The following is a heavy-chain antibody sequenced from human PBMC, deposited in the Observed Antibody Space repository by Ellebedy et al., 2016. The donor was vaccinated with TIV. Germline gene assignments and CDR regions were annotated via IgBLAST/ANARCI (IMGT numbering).Heavy chain of an antibody. J-gene: IGHJ5*01. CDR3: AKDGPYCSSSTCYRYNWFDS. V-gene: IGHV3-23*01. CDR2: INNSGGTT. D-gene: IGHD2-2*01. CDR1: GFSFSYYA. Sequence: PGGSLRLSCAASGFSFSYYAMTWVRQAPGKGLEWLSSINNSGGTTYYADSVKGRFTISRDNSKNTLYLQMNSLRAEDTAVYYCAKDGPYCSSSTCYRYNWFDSWGQGTLITVSS.